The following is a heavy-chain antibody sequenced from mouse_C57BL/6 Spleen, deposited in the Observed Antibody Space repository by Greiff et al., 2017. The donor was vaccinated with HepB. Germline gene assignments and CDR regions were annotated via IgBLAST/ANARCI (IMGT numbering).Heavy chain of an antibody. CDR3: ARRRDYDYDPYYYAMDY. CDR2: IDPSDSYT. V-gene: IGHV1-50*01. CDR1: GYTFTSYW. J-gene: IGHJ4*01. D-gene: IGHD2-4*01. Sequence: QVQLKQPGAELVKPGASVKLSCKASGYTFTSYWMQWVKQRPGQGLEWIGEIDPSDSYTNYNQKFKGKATLTVDTSSSTAYMQLSSLTSEDSAVYYCARRRDYDYDPYYYAMDYWGQGTSVTVSS.